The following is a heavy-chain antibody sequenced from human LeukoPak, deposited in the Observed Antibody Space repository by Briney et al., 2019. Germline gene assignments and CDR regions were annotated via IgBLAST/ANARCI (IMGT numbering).Heavy chain of an antibody. CDR2: IFSST. CDR1: GFTVSSNS. J-gene: IGHJ4*02. CDR3: AKDTQSYLRTFDY. D-gene: IGHD2-2*01. V-gene: IGHV3-53*01. Sequence: GGSLRLSCTVSGFTVSSNSMSWVRQAPGKGLEWVSFIFSSTHYSDSVKGRFTISRDNSKNTLYLQMNSLRAEDTAVYYCAKDTQSYLRTFDYWGQGTLVAVSS.